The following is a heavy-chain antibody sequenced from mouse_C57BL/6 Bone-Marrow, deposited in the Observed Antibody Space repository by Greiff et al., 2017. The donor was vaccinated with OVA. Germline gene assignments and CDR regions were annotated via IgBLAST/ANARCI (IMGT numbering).Heavy chain of an antibody. V-gene: IGHV1-81*01. J-gene: IGHJ2*01. CDR3: ARDYYGYYFDY. CDR1: GYTFTSYG. Sequence: VKLVESGAELARPGASVKLSCKASGYTFTSYGISWVKQRTGQGLEWIGEIYPRSGNTYYNEKFKGKATLTADKSSSTAYMELRSLTSEDSAVYFCARDYYGYYFDYWGQGTTLTVSS. CDR2: IYPRSGNT. D-gene: IGHD2-2*01.